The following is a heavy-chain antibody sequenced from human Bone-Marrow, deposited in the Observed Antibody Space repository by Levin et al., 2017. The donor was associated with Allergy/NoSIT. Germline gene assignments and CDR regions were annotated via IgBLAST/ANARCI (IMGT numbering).Heavy chain of an antibody. CDR2: IYYSGST. J-gene: IGHJ6*01. D-gene: IGHD2-15*01. V-gene: IGHV4-59*01. CDR3: ARDRVVASSGTYYYCGMAV. Sequence: PSETLSLTCIVSGGSINNYHWSWIRQPPGKGLEWIGYIYYSGSTNYNPSLKSRVTMSVDTSKNQFSLTLNSVTAADTAVYYCARDRVVASSGTYYYCGMAVWGQGTTVTVSS. CDR1: GGSINNYH.